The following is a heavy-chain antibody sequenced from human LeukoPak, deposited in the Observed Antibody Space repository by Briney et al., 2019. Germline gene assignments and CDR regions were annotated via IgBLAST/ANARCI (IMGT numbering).Heavy chain of an antibody. J-gene: IGHJ4*02. CDR2: MNPNSGNT. CDR1: GYTFTNYY. Sequence: ASVKVSCKASGYTFTNYYMHWVRQAPGQGLEWMGWMNPNSGNTGYAQKFQGRVTITRNTSISTAYMELSSLRSEDTAVYYCARLYDSSGYYQVYYFDYWGQGTLVTVSS. CDR3: ARLYDSSGYYQVYYFDY. D-gene: IGHD3-22*01. V-gene: IGHV1-8*03.